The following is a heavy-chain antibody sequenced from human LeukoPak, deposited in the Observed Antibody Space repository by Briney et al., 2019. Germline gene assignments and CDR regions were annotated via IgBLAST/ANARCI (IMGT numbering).Heavy chain of an antibody. CDR2: IYSGGST. Sequence: GGSLRLSCAASGFTFSNYAMTWVRQAPGKGLEWVSVIYSGGSTYYADSVKGRFTISRDNSKNTLYLQMNSLRAEDTAVYYCAREITPGRFDPWGQGTLVTVSS. V-gene: IGHV3-53*01. J-gene: IGHJ5*02. CDR1: GFTFSNYA. CDR3: AREITPGRFDP.